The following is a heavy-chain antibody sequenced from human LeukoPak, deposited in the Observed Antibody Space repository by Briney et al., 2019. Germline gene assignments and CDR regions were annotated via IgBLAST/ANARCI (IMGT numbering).Heavy chain of an antibody. CDR3: VRALAGTGPRSPWFDP. D-gene: IGHD6-13*01. CDR1: GGSISSYY. Sequence: SETLYLTCTVSGGSISSYYWSWIRQPPGQGLEWIGYIYYSGSTKYYPSLNSRVTTSVDTSKNQFSLKLSSVTAADTAVYYCVRALAGTGPRSPWFDPWGQGTLVTVSS. V-gene: IGHV4-59*01. CDR2: IYYSGST. J-gene: IGHJ5*02.